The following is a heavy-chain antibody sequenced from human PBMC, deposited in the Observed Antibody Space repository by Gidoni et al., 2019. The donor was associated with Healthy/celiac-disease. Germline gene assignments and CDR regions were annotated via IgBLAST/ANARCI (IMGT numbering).Heavy chain of an antibody. D-gene: IGHD1-26*01. CDR3: ARIRGATTRAGFDY. CDR1: GFSLSNARMG. J-gene: IGHJ4*02. Sequence: QVTLKESGPVLVKPTETLTLTCTVSGFSLSNARMGVGWIRQPPGKALEWLAHIFSNDEKSYSTSLKSRLTISKDTSKSQVVLTMTNMDPVDTATYYCARIRGATTRAGFDYWGQGTLVTASS. V-gene: IGHV2-26*01. CDR2: IFSNDEK.